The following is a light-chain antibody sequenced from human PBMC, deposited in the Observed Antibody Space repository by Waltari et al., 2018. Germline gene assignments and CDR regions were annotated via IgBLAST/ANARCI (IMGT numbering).Light chain of an antibody. V-gene: IGKV4-1*01. CDR3: RQHYSTPWT. Sequence: DIVMTHSPDSLAVTMGERAPINCKSSQSVLFSSNQTKSLAWYQQKAGQPPQLLIYWASTRKSGVPARFTGSGSGTDFTLTISSRQAEDVAGYYCRQHYSTPWTFGQGTKVEIK. J-gene: IGKJ1*01. CDR1: QSVLFSSNQTKS. CDR2: WAS.